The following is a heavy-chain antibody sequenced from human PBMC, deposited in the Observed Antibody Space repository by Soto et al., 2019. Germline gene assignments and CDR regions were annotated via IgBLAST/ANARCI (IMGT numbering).Heavy chain of an antibody. V-gene: IGHV5-10-1*01. CDR3: ARLKNYDFWSGYRYYYGMDV. D-gene: IGHD3-3*01. CDR2: IDPSDSYT. Sequence: GESLKISCKGSGYSFTSYWISWVRQMPGKGLEWMGRIDPSDSYTNYSPSFQGHVTISADKSISTAYLQWSSLKASDTAMYYCARLKNYDFWSGYRYYYGMDVWGQGTTVTVSS. CDR1: GYSFTSYW. J-gene: IGHJ6*02.